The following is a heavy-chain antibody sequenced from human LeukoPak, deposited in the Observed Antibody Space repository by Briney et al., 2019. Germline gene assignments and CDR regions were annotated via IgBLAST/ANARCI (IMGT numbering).Heavy chain of an antibody. Sequence: ASVKVSFKASGYTFTSYDINWVRQATGQGLEWMGWMNPNSGNTGYAQKFQGRVTMTRNTSISTAYMELSSLRSEDTAVYYCARGASYYDSSGYYYAWFDPWGQGTLVTVSS. CDR1: GYTFTSYD. CDR2: MNPNSGNT. J-gene: IGHJ5*02. CDR3: ARGASYYDSSGYYYAWFDP. V-gene: IGHV1-8*01. D-gene: IGHD3-22*01.